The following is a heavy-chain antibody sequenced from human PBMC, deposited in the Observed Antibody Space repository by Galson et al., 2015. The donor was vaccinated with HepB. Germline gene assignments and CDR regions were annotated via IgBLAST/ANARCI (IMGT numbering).Heavy chain of an antibody. CDR1: GFTFSDYY. CDR2: ISSSSSYT. Sequence: SLRLSCAASGFTFSDYYMSWIRQAPGKGLEWVSYISSSSSYTNYADSVKGRFTISRDNAKNSLYLQMNSLRAEDTAVYYCATRDYYGSGSYYRRAEYFQHWGQGTLVTVSS. J-gene: IGHJ1*01. CDR3: ATRDYYGSGSYYRRAEYFQH. V-gene: IGHV3-11*06. D-gene: IGHD3-10*01.